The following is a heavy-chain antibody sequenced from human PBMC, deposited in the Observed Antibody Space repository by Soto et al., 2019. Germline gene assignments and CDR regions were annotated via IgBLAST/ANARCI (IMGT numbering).Heavy chain of an antibody. Sequence: QVQLVESGGGVVQPGRSLRLSCEASGFTFRNYGMYWVRQAPGKGREWVAIISVDGSKKKYVDSVKGRFTVSRDNSRNTLYLEMNSLRAEDTAVYYCARDKDDYGDYGDYWGQGTLVTVSS. V-gene: IGHV3-30*03. CDR1: GFTFRNYG. CDR3: ARDKDDYGDYGDY. J-gene: IGHJ4*02. CDR2: ISVDGSKK. D-gene: IGHD4-17*01.